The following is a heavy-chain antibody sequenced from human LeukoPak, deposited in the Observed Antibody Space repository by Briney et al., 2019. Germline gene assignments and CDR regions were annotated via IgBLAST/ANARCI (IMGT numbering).Heavy chain of an antibody. Sequence: NPSETLSLTCTVSGGSVSSGTYYWSWIRQPPGKGLEWIGYIYYSGSTNYNHSLKSRVIVSVDTSKNQCSLKLSSVTTADTAVYYCTRSTNLEAFDIWGQGTMVTVSS. D-gene: IGHD2-8*01. CDR3: TRSTNLEAFDI. V-gene: IGHV4-61*01. J-gene: IGHJ3*02. CDR2: IYYSGST. CDR1: GGSVSSGTYY.